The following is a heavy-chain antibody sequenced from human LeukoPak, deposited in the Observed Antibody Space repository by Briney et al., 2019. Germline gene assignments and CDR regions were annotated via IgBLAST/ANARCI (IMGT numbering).Heavy chain of an antibody. CDR2: IYYTGSS. Sequence: PSETLSLTCTVSGGSISSNSYYWGWIRQSPGKGLEWIGSIYYTGSSYYNPSLKIRVTISVDTSKNQFSLKLGSVTAADTAVYYCARTLEYFNYYMDVWGKGTTVTVSS. D-gene: IGHD2/OR15-2a*01. V-gene: IGHV4-39*01. J-gene: IGHJ6*03. CDR3: ARTLEYFNYYMDV. CDR1: GGSISSNSYY.